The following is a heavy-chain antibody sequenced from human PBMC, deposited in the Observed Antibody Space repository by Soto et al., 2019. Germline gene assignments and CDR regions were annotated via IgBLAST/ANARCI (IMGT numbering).Heavy chain of an antibody. CDR2: ISAYNGNT. D-gene: IGHD1-1*01. CDR1: GYTFTSYG. Sequence: GASVKVSCKASGYTFTSYGISWVRQAPGQGLEWMGWISAYNGNTNYAQKLQGRVTMTTDTSTSTAYMELRSLRSDDTAVYYCARDPSVDWNYYYGMDVWGQGTTVTVSS. CDR3: ARDPSVDWNYYYGMDV. J-gene: IGHJ6*02. V-gene: IGHV1-18*04.